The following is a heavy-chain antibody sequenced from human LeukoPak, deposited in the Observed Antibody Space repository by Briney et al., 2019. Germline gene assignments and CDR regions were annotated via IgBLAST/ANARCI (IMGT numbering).Heavy chain of an antibody. CDR1: GFTFSSYG. J-gene: IGHJ4*02. V-gene: IGHV3-30*18. Sequence: GGSLRLSCTASGFTFSSYGMHWVRQAPGKGLEWVAVISYDGSNKYYADSVKGRFTISRDNSKNTLYLQMNSLRAEDTAVYYCAKDLMYYDFWSGDFDYWGQGTLVTVSS. CDR3: AKDLMYYDFWSGDFDY. D-gene: IGHD3-3*01. CDR2: ISYDGSNK.